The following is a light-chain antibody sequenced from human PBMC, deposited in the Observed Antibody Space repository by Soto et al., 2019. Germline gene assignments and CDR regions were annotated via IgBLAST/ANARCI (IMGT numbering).Light chain of an antibody. CDR3: QQYSSPGT. V-gene: IGKV3-20*01. Sequence: EIVLTQSPGPLSLSPGERATLSCRASQSVSNNYLAWYQQKPGQAPRLLIYGASNRATGIPDRFSGSGSGTDFTITISRLEPEDFAVYYCQQYSSPGTFGQGTKVEIK. J-gene: IGKJ1*01. CDR1: QSVSNNY. CDR2: GAS.